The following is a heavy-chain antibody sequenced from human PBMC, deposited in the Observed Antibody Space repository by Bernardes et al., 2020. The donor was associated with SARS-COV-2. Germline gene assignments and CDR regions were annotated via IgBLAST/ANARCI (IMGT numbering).Heavy chain of an antibody. V-gene: IGHV4-59*11. D-gene: IGHD6-19*01. CDR1: GYSIRSHH. CDR2: IDNSGRT. J-gene: IGHJ5*02. CDR3: ATWAGSDWGGWFDP. Sequence: SETLSLTCTVSGYSIRSHHWSWIRQPPGKGLEWIGDIDNSGRTNYNPSLESRITISIDTSKDQFSLSLTSVTAADTATYYCATWAGSDWGGWFDPWGQGTLVNVSS.